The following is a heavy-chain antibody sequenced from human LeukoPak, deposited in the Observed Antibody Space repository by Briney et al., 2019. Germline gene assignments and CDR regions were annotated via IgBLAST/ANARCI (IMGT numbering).Heavy chain of an antibody. Sequence: GGSLRLSCAASGFTFSNYAMGWVRQATGKGLEWVSSIVGSGGVTFYADSVKGRFTISRDNHKNTLHLQMDSLRVEDTALYFCAKAQGYIDPFDMWGQGTMVSVSS. CDR2: IVGSGGVT. CDR1: GFTFSNYA. D-gene: IGHD6-13*01. J-gene: IGHJ3*02. CDR3: AKAQGYIDPFDM. V-gene: IGHV3-23*01.